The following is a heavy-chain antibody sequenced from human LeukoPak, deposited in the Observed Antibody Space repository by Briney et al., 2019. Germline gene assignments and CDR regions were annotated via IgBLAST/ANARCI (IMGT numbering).Heavy chain of an antibody. CDR2: IQYDGSNE. V-gene: IGHV3-30*02. CDR1: GFTFSSYG. Sequence: GGSLRLPCAASGFTFSSYGMHWVRQAPGKGLEWVAYIQYDGSNEQYADSVKGRFSISRDSSKNILYLQMNSLRAEDTSVYYCARDQELYCSGGSCSRMDVWGKGTTVTISS. D-gene: IGHD2-15*01. CDR3: ARDQELYCSGGSCSRMDV. J-gene: IGHJ6*03.